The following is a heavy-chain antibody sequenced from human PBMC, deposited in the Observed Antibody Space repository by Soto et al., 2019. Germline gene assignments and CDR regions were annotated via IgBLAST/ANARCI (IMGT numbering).Heavy chain of an antibody. CDR3: ARGVHLDSGGYYYFY. J-gene: IGHJ4*02. D-gene: IGHD3-22*01. V-gene: IGHV1-69*13. CDR2: IIPLFGTA. Sequence: ASVNVSCKASGGTFSRYAISWVRQAPGQGLEWMGGIIPLFGTANYAQRFQGRVRITADESTTTAYMELRGLRSEDTAVYYCARGVHLDSGGYYYFYWGQGTLVTVSS. CDR1: GGTFSRYA.